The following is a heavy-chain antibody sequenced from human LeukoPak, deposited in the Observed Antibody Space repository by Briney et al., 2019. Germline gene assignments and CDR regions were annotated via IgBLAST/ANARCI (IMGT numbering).Heavy chain of an antibody. J-gene: IGHJ3*02. CDR3: ARGYYVNALDI. V-gene: IGHV3-66*01. Sequence: GGSLRLSCAASGFTVSSNYMSWVRQAPGKGLEWVSVIYSGGSTYYADSVKGRFTISRDNSKNTLYLQMNSLRAEDTAVYYCARGYYVNALDIWGQGTMVTVSS. CDR2: IYSGGST. D-gene: IGHD3-10*02. CDR1: GFTVSSNY.